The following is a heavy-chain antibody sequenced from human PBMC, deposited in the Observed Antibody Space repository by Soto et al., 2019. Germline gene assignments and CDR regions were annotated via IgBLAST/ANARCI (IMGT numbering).Heavy chain of an antibody. CDR3: ASRGGYYYDSSGYALSFDP. V-gene: IGHV4-39*01. CDR1: GGSISSSSYY. J-gene: IGHJ5*02. D-gene: IGHD3-22*01. CDR2: IYYSGRT. Sequence: SETLSLTCTVSGGSISSSSYYWGWIRQPPGKGLEWIGSIYYSGRTYYNPSLKSRVTISVDTSKNQCSLKLSSVTAADTAVYYCASRGGYYYDSSGYALSFDPWGQGTLVTVSS.